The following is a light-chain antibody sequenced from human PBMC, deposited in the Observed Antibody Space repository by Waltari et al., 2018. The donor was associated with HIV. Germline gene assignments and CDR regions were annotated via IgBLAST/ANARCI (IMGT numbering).Light chain of an antibody. V-gene: IGKV3-11*01. CDR3: QQRSDWPRLT. J-gene: IGKJ4*01. CDR2: DAS. Sequence: DIVLTQSPATLSLSLGARATLSCRASQRVSSFLAWFQQKPGQAPRLLISDASTRATGIPARFSGSGSGKEFTRMMRRLEPEDFAVYDCQQRSDWPRLTFGGVTNVEIK. CDR1: QRVSSF.